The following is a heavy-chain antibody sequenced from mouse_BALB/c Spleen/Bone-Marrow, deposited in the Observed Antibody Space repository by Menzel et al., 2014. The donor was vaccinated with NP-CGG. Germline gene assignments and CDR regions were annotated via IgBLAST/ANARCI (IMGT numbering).Heavy chain of an antibody. D-gene: IGHD3-1*01. Sequence: LQQSGSELVRPGASVKLSCKASGYTFTSYWMHWVKQRPGQGLEWIGNIYPGSGSTNYDEKFKSKATLTVDTSSSTAYMQINSLTSEDSAVYYCTRWAARAFAYWGQGTLVTVSA. CDR1: GYTFTSYW. V-gene: IGHV1S22*01. CDR3: TRWAARAFAY. J-gene: IGHJ3*01. CDR2: IYPGSGST.